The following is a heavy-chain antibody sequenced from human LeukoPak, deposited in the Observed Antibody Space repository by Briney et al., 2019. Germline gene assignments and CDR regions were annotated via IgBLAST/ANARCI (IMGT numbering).Heavy chain of an antibody. D-gene: IGHD6-13*01. CDR3: VRQYNSSWLQFFDY. CDR2: IKQDGSAK. J-gene: IGHJ4*02. V-gene: IGHV3-7*04. Sequence: GGSLRLSCAASGFTFSSYWMTWVRQAPGKGLEWVANIKQDGSAKYYVDSVKGRFTISRDNAKNSLYLQMNSLRAEDTAVYYCVRQYNSSWLQFFDYWGQGTLVTVSS. CDR1: GFTFSSYW.